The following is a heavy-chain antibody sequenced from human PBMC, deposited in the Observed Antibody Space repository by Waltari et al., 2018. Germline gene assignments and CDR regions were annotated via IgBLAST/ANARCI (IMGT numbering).Heavy chain of an antibody. J-gene: IGHJ4*02. D-gene: IGHD2-15*01. CDR2: ISYSG. CDR1: GGSISSYY. V-gene: IGHV4-59*01. Sequence: QVQLQESGPGLVKPSETLSLTCTVSGGSISSYYWSWIRQPPGKGLEWIGYISYSGSTISVDTSKNQFSLKLSSVTAADTAVYYCARERCSGGSCYCDYWGQGTLVTVSS. CDR3: ARERCSGGSCYCDY.